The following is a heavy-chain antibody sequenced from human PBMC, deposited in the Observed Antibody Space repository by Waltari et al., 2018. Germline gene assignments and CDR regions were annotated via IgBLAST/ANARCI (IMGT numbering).Heavy chain of an antibody. Sequence: QVQLVQSGAEVKKPGASVKVSCKASGYTFTGYYMHWVRQAPGQGLEWRGWINPSSGGTNYAQKFQGSVTMTRDTSISTAYMELSRLRSDDTAVYYCARLYPGSAFDIWGQGTMVTVSS. J-gene: IGHJ3*02. V-gene: IGHV1-2*02. CDR1: GYTFTGYY. D-gene: IGHD3-10*01. CDR3: ARLYPGSAFDI. CDR2: INPSSGGT.